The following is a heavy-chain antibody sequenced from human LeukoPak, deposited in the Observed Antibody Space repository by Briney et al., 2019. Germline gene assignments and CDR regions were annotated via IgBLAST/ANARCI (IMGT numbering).Heavy chain of an antibody. CDR1: GGSISSYY. J-gene: IGHJ3*02. V-gene: IGHV4-59*08. CDR2: IYYSGST. Sequence: PSETLSLTCTVSGGSISSYYWSWIRQPPGKGLEWIGYIYYSGSTNYNPSLKSRVTISVDTSKNQFSLKLSSVTAADTAVYYCARQSGSTSWGDAFDIWGQGTMVTVSS. CDR3: ARQSGSTSWGDAFDI. D-gene: IGHD2-2*01.